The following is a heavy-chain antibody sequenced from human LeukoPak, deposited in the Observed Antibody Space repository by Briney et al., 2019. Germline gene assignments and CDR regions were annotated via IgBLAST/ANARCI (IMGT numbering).Heavy chain of an antibody. CDR3: ARVGDHFHWYLDL. Sequence: GGSLRLSCAASGFTVSTNYMNWDRQAPGKGLEWVSILYSGSSTYYADSVEGRFTISRDSSKNTLFLQMNDLRAEDTAVYYCARVGDHFHWYLDLWGRGTLVTVSS. CDR1: GFTVSTNY. CDR2: LYSGSST. J-gene: IGHJ2*01. V-gene: IGHV3-53*01. D-gene: IGHD3-3*02.